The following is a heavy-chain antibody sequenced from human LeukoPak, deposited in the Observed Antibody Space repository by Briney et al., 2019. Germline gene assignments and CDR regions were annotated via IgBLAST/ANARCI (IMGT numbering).Heavy chain of an antibody. J-gene: IGHJ6*02. CDR1: GLNLDAYA. CDR3: AKDTPLFYHYYGIDV. CDR2: ISGDGTIT. V-gene: IGHV3-43*02. Sequence: GGSLRLSCAASGLNLDAYAMHWVRQAPGKGLEWVSLISGDGTITYYADSVKGRFTISRDNSKNSLFLEMNSLRSEDTALYYCAKDTPLFYHYYGIDVWGQGTTVTVSS.